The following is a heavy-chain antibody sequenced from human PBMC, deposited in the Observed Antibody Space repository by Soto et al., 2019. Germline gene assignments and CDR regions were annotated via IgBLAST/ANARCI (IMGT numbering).Heavy chain of an antibody. CDR1: GGSISSYY. CDR3: AREIRYYDILTGSKNYYYYGMDV. CDR2: IYYSGST. D-gene: IGHD3-9*01. J-gene: IGHJ6*02. Sequence: SETLSLTCTVSGGSISSYYWSWIRQPPGKGLEWIGYIYYSGSTNYNPSLKSRVTISVDTSKNQFSLKLSSVTAADTAVYYCAREIRYYDILTGSKNYYYYGMDVWGQGTTVTVSS. V-gene: IGHV4-59*01.